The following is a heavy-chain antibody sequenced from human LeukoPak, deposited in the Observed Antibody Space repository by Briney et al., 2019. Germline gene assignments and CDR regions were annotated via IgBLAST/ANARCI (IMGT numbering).Heavy chain of an antibody. CDR2: ISGSGGST. CDR3: AKDSLIVVVVLFDH. Sequence: GGSLRLSCAASGFTFSSYAMSWVRQAPGKGLEWASAISGSGGSTYYADSVKGRFTISRDNSKNTLYLQMNSLRAEDTAVYYCAKDSLIVVVVLFDHWGQGTLVTVSS. J-gene: IGHJ4*02. CDR1: GFTFSSYA. V-gene: IGHV3-23*01. D-gene: IGHD3-22*01.